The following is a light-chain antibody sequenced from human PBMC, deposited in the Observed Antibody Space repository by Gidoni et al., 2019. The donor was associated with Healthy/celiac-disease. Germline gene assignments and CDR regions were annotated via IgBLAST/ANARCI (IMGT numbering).Light chain of an antibody. J-gene: IGKJ4*01. CDR1: QSISSY. Sequence: DIQMTPSPSSLSASVGDRVTITCRASQSISSYLNWYQQKPGKAPKLLIYAASSLQSGVPSRFSGSGSGTDFTLTISSLQPEDFATYYCQQSYSNPPTFXGXTKVEIK. CDR2: AAS. CDR3: QQSYSNPPT. V-gene: IGKV1-39*01.